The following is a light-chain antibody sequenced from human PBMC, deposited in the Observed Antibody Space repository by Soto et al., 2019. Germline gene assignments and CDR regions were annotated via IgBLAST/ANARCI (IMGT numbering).Light chain of an antibody. CDR1: QSISSW. J-gene: IGKJ1*01. CDR2: KAS. CDR3: QPYNSYPWT. V-gene: IGKV1-5*03. Sequence: DIQMTQSPSTLSASVGDRVTITCRASQSISSWLAWYQQKPGKAPKLLIYKASSLESGVPSRFSGRGSGTEFTLTISSLQPDDFANYYCQPYNSYPWTFGQGTKVEIK.